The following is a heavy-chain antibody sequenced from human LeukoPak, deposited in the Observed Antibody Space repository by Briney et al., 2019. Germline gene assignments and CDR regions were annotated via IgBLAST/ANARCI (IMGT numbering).Heavy chain of an antibody. CDR1: GGSFSGYY. J-gene: IGHJ4*02. CDR3: ASLFTNDKRRSANY. D-gene: IGHD2-8*01. CDR2: INHSGST. Sequence: PSETLSLTCAVYGGSFSGYYWSWIRQPPGKGLEWIGEINHSGSTNYNPSLKSRVTISVDTSKNQFSLKLSSVTAADTAVYYCASLFTNDKRRSANYWGQGTLVTVSS. V-gene: IGHV4-34*01.